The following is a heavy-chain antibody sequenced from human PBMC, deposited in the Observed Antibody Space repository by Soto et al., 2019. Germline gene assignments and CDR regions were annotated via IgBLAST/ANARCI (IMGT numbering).Heavy chain of an antibody. J-gene: IGHJ6*02. CDR1: GYTFTSYD. CDR3: ARVKTSYVMDV. CDR2: MNPNSGNK. V-gene: IGHV1-8*01. Sequence: QVQLVQSGAEVKKPGASVKVSCKASGYTFTSYDINWVRQATGQGREWMGWMNPNSGNKGYAQKFQGRITMTRNTSISTAYLELSSLRSEDTAVYYGARVKTSYVMDVWGQGTTVTVSS.